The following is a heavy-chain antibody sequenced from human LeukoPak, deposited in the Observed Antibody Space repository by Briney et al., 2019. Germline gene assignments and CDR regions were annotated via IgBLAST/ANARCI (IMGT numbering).Heavy chain of an antibody. Sequence: SETLSLTCSVSGDSIRTYYWSWIRQPPGKGLEWIGYIIDTGSTNYKPSLKTRLTMSVDVSKNQISLKLSSVTAADTAVYYCARSSLTGGWFDPWGQGTLVTVSP. J-gene: IGHJ5*02. CDR1: GDSIRTYY. CDR3: ARSSLTGGWFDP. V-gene: IGHV4-59*01. D-gene: IGHD7-27*01. CDR2: IIDTGST.